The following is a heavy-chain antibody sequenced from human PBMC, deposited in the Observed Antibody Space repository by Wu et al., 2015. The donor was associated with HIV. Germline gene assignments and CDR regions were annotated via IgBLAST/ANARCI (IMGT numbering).Heavy chain of an antibody. D-gene: IGHD3-22*01. CDR2: INPNSGGT. CDR1: GYTFTGYY. J-gene: IGHJ4*02. Sequence: QVQLVQSGAEVKKPGASVKVSCKASGYTFTGYYMHWVRQAPGQGLEWMGWINPNSGGTNYAQKFQGRVTMTRDTSISTAYMELSRLRSDDTAVYYCARLDYYDSSGYPFDYWGPGNAGHRLL. V-gene: IGHV1-2*02. CDR3: ARLDYYDSSGYPFDY.